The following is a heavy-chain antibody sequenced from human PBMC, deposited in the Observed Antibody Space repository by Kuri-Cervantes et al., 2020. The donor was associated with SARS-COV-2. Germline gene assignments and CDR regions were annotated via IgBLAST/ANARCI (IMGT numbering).Heavy chain of an antibody. Sequence: GESLKISCEASGFIFSDYAIDWVRQAPGKGLEWVAVIWYDGENEYYAGSVKGRFTISRDNSKNTVSLHMNSLRAEDTAMYYCAIDKGRGAFDHWGQGTLVTVSS. CDR3: AIDKGRGAFDH. CDR2: IWYDGENE. V-gene: IGHV3-33*08. J-gene: IGHJ4*02. D-gene: IGHD6-25*01. CDR1: GFIFSDYA.